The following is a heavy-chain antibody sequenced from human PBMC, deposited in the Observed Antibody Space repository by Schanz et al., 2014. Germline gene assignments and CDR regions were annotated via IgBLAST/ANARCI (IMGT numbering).Heavy chain of an antibody. CDR1: GYTFNNHG. CDR3: ARGIPYCSITSCSGLDAYDV. CDR2: INPSGGST. J-gene: IGHJ3*01. D-gene: IGHD2-2*01. V-gene: IGHV1-18*01. Sequence: QVQLVQSGGEVKKPGASATVSCKASGYTFNNHGISWVRQAPGQGLEWMGIINPSGGSTSYAQKFQVRVTMTTDTSTSTAYMELRNVRYDDTAMYYCARGIPYCSITSCSGLDAYDVWGQGTLVNVSS.